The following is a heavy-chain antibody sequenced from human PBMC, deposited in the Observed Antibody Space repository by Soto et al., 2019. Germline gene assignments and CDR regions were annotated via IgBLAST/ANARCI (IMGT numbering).Heavy chain of an antibody. CDR3: AREWDCSSGNCYGGHFDY. D-gene: IGHD2-15*01. J-gene: IGHJ4*02. Sequence: QVQLVESGGGAVQPGRSLRLSCAASGFTFSTYGMHWVRQAPGKGLAWVAVIWYVGSKDYYADSVKGRFTISRDNSKNTLNLQMNSLRAEDTAVYYCAREWDCSSGNCYGGHFDYWGQGTLVTVSS. CDR1: GFTFSTYG. CDR2: IWYVGSKD. V-gene: IGHV3-33*01.